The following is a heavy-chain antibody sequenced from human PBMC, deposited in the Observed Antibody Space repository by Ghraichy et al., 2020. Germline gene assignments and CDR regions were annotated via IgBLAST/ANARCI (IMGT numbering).Heavy chain of an antibody. CDR3: AKSGYNSAWNLDYFGY. V-gene: IGHV3-23*01. Sequence: GESLNISCAVSGFTFSSYAMSWVRQAPGKGLQWVSGITESGLSTYYADSVKGRFTISRDNYQNTLYLQMNSLSAEDTPVYYCAKSGYNSAWNLDYFGYWGQGTLVTVSS. J-gene: IGHJ4*02. D-gene: IGHD6-19*01. CDR2: ITESGLST. CDR1: GFTFSSYA.